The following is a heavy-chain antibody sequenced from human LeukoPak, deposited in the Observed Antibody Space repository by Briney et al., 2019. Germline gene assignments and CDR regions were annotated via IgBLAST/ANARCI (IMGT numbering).Heavy chain of an antibody. CDR2: IYYSGST. CDR3: ARDYAGTQSYGMDV. D-gene: IGHD3-16*01. J-gene: IGHJ6*02. CDR1: GGSISSYY. V-gene: IGHV4-59*12. Sequence: PSETLSLTCTVSGGSISSYYWSWIRQPPGKGLEWIGYIYYSGSTNYNPSLKSRVTISVDTSKNQFSLKLSSVTAADTAVYYCARDYAGTQSYGMDVWGQGTTVTVSS.